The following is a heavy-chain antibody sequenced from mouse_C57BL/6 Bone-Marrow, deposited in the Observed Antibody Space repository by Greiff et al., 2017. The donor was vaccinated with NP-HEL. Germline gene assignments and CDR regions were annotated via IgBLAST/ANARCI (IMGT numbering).Heavy chain of an antibody. CDR1: GYTFTSYG. CDR3: SRGGSSPFAY. J-gene: IGHJ3*01. Sequence: QVQLKESGAELARPGASVKLSCKASGYTFTSYGIRWVKQRPGQGLEWIGELYPRSGNTYYNEKFKGKATLTADKSSSTAYMELRSLTSEDSAVYYCSRGGSSPFAYGGQGTLVTVSA. V-gene: IGHV1-81*01. D-gene: IGHD1-1*01. CDR2: LYPRSGNT.